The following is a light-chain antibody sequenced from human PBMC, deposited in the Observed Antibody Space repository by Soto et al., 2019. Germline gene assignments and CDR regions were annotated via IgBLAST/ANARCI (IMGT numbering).Light chain of an antibody. Sequence: PSTLSVSLGDRVTITCLASQTISSWLAWYQQKPGKAPKLLIYDASSLESGVPSRFSGSGSGTEFTLTIASLQPDDFATYYCQQYETFSGTFGPGTKVDIK. CDR1: QTISSW. CDR3: QQYETFSGT. CDR2: DAS. V-gene: IGKV1-5*01. J-gene: IGKJ1*01.